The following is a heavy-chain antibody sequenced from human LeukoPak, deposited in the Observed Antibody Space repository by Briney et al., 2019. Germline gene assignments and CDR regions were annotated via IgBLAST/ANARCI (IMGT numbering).Heavy chain of an antibody. J-gene: IGHJ3*02. Sequence: KTGGSLRLSCAASGFTFTNAWMTWVRRAPGKGLEWVGRIKRKGDGGTADYAAPVKGRFTISRDDSKATLYLQMNSLKIDDTAVYYCTTGSIWVGAFDIWGQGTMVTV. V-gene: IGHV3-15*01. D-gene: IGHD7-27*01. CDR3: TTGSIWVGAFDI. CDR1: GFTFTNAW. CDR2: IKRKGDGGTA.